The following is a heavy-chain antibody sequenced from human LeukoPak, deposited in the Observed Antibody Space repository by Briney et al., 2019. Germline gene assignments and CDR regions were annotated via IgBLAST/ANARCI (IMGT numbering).Heavy chain of an antibody. D-gene: IGHD5-18*01. CDR3: ARVQGVDTGLYYFDY. J-gene: IGHJ4*02. CDR2: INTNTGNP. V-gene: IGHV7-4-1*02. Sequence: RASVKVSCKTSGYTFIGHYVHWVRQAPGQGLEWVGWINTNTGNPTYAPGFRGRFVFSLDTSVSTAYLQISSLKAEDTARYYFARVQGVDTGLYYFDYWGQGTLVTVSS. CDR1: GYTFIGHY.